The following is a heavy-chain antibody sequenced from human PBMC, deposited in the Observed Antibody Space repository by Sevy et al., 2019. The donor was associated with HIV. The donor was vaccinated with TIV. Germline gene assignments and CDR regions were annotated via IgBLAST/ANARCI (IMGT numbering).Heavy chain of an antibody. CDR1: GFTFSSYE. Sequence: GGSLRLSCVASGFTFSSYEMNWVRQAPGKGLEWVSHISNSGSIIYYEDSVKGGFTISRDNAKNSLYLQMNSLRAEDTAVYYCAREDGSRQYFQYWGQGTLVTVSS. J-gene: IGHJ1*01. CDR3: AREDGSRQYFQY. D-gene: IGHD6-13*01. CDR2: ISNSGSII. V-gene: IGHV3-48*03.